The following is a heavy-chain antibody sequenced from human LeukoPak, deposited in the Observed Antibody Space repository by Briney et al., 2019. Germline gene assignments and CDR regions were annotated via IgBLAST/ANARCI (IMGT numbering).Heavy chain of an antibody. J-gene: IGHJ4*02. V-gene: IGHV3-7*01. CDR1: GFTFSSYW. CDR3: ARRRYYYDSSGYYTTKYYFDY. D-gene: IGHD3-22*01. Sequence: PGGSLRLSCAASGFTFSSYWMSWVRQAPGKGLEWVANIKQDGSEKYYVDSVKGRFTISRDNAKNSLYLQMNSLRAEDTAVYYCARRRYYYDSSGYYTTKYYFDYWGQGTLVTVSS. CDR2: IKQDGSEK.